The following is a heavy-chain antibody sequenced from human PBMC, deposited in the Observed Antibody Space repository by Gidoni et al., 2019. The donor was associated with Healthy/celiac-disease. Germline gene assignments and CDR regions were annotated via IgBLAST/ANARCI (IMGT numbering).Heavy chain of an antibody. J-gene: IGHJ4*02. V-gene: IGHV3-30*18. CDR1: GFHFSSYG. D-gene: IGHD6-13*01. CDR3: AKFIFSSSSDFDY. Sequence: QVQLVESGGGVVQPGRSLRLSCAASGFHFSSYGMHWVRQAPGKGLEWGAVIAYDGSNKYYADSVKGRFTIARDNSKNTLYLQMNSLRAEDTAVYYCAKFIFSSSSDFDYWGQGTLVTVSS. CDR2: IAYDGSNK.